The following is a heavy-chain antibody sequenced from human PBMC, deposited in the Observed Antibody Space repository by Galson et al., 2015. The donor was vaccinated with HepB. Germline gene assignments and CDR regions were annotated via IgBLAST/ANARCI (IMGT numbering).Heavy chain of an antibody. J-gene: IGHJ5*02. CDR2: IYYSGST. V-gene: IGHV4-59*01. CDR1: GGSISDYY. CDR3: ARSGARGYCSNTNCYDVYNWFDP. D-gene: IGHD2-2*01. Sequence: SETLSLTCTVSGGSISDYYWSWIRQPPGKRLEWIGYIYYSGSTNYNPSLKSRVTISVDTSKNQFSLKLSSVTAADTAVYYCARSGARGYCSNTNCYDVYNWFDPWGQGTLVTVSS.